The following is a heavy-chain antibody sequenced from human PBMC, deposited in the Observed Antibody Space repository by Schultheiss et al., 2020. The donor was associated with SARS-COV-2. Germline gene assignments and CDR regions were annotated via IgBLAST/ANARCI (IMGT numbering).Heavy chain of an antibody. CDR1: GGSFSGYY. Sequence: SQTLSLTCAVYGGSFSGYYWGWIRQPPGKGLEWIGYIYNSGSTNYNPSLKSRVTISVDTSKNQFSLKLSSVTAADTAVYYCASETTTADYWGQGTLVTVSS. V-gene: IGHV4-59*12. CDR3: ASETTTADY. J-gene: IGHJ4*02. D-gene: IGHD1-7*01. CDR2: IYNSGST.